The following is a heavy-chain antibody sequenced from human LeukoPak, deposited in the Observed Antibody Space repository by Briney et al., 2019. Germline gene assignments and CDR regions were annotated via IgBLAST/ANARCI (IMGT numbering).Heavy chain of an antibody. CDR3: ARAGSSSWFRIDY. J-gene: IGHJ4*02. V-gene: IGHV4-34*01. Sequence: SETLSLTCAVYGGSFSGYYWSWIRQPPGKGLEWIGEINHSGSTNYNPSLKSRVTISVDTSKNQFSLKLSSVTAADTAVYYCARAGSSSWFRIDYRGQGTLVTVSS. CDR2: INHSGST. CDR1: GGSFSGYY. D-gene: IGHD6-13*01.